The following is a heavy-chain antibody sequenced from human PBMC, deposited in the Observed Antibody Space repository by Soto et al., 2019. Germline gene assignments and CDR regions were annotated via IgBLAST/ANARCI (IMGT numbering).Heavy chain of an antibody. V-gene: IGHV3-15*01. CDR3: TTEGSGWYLGNFDY. Sequence: EVQLVESGGGLVKPGGSLRLSCAASGFTFSNAWMSWVRQAPGKGLXXXGRIKSKTDGGTTDYAAPVKGRFTISRDDSKNXLYLQMNSLKTEDTAVYYCTTEGSGWYLGNFDYWGQGTLVTVSS. J-gene: IGHJ4*02. CDR2: IKSKTDGGTT. CDR1: GFTFSNAW. D-gene: IGHD6-19*01.